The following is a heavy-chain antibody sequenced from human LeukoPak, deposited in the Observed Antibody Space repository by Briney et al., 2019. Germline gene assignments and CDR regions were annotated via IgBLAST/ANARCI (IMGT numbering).Heavy chain of an antibody. Sequence: PGGSLRLSCAASGFTFSSYEMTWVRQAPGKGLEWVSNISSSDTTIHYADSVKGRFTISRDDARNSLYLQMNSLRAEDTAVYYCARGYRLFDPWGQGTLVTVSS. CDR3: ARGYRLFDP. D-gene: IGHD3-16*02. J-gene: IGHJ5*02. CDR1: GFTFSSYE. V-gene: IGHV3-48*03. CDR2: ISSSDTTI.